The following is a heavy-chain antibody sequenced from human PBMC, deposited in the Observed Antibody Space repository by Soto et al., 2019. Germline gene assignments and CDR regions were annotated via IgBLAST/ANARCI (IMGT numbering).Heavy chain of an antibody. D-gene: IGHD3-22*01. J-gene: IGHJ6*02. CDR1: GYSFTSYW. Sequence: ASVKVSCKGSGYSFTSYWIGWVRQMPGKGLEWMGIIYPGDSDTRYSPSFQGQVTISADKSISTAYLQWSSLKASDTAMYYCARSYYYDSSGYYYYYYGMDVWGQGTTVTVSS. V-gene: IGHV5-51*01. CDR3: ARSYYYDSSGYYYYYYGMDV. CDR2: IYPGDSDT.